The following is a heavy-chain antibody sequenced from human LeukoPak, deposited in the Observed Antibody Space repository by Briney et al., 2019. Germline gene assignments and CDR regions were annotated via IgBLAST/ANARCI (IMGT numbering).Heavy chain of an antibody. J-gene: IGHJ4*02. CDR2: IIPILGIA. V-gene: IGHV1-69*04. CDR1: GGTFSSYA. CDR3: ARDSLVGATRTHFDY. Sequence: GASVKVSCKASGGTFSSYAISWVRQAPGQGLEGMGRIIPILGIANYAQNFQGRVTINADKSTSAAYMELSSLRSEETAVYYCARDSLVGATRTHFDYWGQGTLVTVSS. D-gene: IGHD1-26*01.